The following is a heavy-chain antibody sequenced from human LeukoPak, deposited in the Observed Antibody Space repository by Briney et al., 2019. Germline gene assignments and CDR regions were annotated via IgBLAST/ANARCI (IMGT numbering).Heavy chain of an antibody. CDR1: GGSIINHY. D-gene: IGHD6-19*01. CDR2: IYSSGSA. CDR3: ARDVRYASGWSTPES. J-gene: IGHJ5*02. V-gene: IGHV4-4*07. Sequence: PSETLSLTCTVSGGSIINHYWSWIRQPAVKGLEWIGRIYSSGSANYSPSLKSRVSMSIDTSNNHFSLNLTSVTAADTALYFCARDVRYASGWSTPESWGQGTLVTVSS.